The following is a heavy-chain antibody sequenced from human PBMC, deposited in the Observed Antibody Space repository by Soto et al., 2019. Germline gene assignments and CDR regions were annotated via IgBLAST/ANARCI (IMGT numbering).Heavy chain of an antibody. CDR3: ASWWAIKGYFTY. D-gene: IGHD2-15*01. Sequence: SETLSLTCTVSGGSISSYYWSWIRQPPGKGLEWIGYIYYSGTTNYNPSLKSRVTISVDTSKNQYSLKLSSVTAGDTAVYYCASWWAIKGYFTYWGQGSLVTVSS. CDR1: GGSISSYY. CDR2: IYYSGTT. V-gene: IGHV4-59*08. J-gene: IGHJ4*02.